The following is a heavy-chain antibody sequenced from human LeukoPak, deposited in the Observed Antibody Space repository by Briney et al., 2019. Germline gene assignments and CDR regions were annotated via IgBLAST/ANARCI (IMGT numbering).Heavy chain of an antibody. CDR3: ARVKRKYCSGGSCYSSVWYFDY. J-gene: IGHJ4*02. D-gene: IGHD2-15*01. CDR1: GGSISSSPYY. CDR2: VYYSGST. Sequence: PSETLSLTCTVSGGSISSSPYYWGWIRQPPGKGLEWIGNVYYSGSTPYNPSLKSRVTISVDTSKNQFSLKLSSVTAADTAVYYCARVKRKYCSGGSCYSSVWYFDYWGQGTLVTVSS. V-gene: IGHV4-39*07.